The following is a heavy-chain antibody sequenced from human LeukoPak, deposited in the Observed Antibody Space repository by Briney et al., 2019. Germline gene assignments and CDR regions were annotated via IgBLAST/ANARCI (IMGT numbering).Heavy chain of an antibody. Sequence: SETLSLTCAVYGGSFSGYYWSWIRQPPGKGLEWIGEINHSGSTNYNPSLKGRVTISVDTSKNQFSLKLSSVTAADTAVYYCARGRLRYFDWLSNPPVYFDYWGQGTLVTVSS. V-gene: IGHV4-34*01. CDR2: INHSGST. CDR1: GGSFSGYY. J-gene: IGHJ4*02. CDR3: ARGRLRYFDWLSNPPVYFDY. D-gene: IGHD3-9*01.